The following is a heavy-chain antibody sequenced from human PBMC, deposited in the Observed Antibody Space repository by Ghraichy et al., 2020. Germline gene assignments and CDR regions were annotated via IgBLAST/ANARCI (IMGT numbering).Heavy chain of an antibody. CDR2: IYHSGST. J-gene: IGHJ3*01. CDR1: GYSLTSGHY. V-gene: IGHV4-38-2*01. D-gene: IGHD1-26*01. CDR3: ARSVGPSATDAFDL. Sequence: SETLSLTCAVSGYSLTSGHYWGWIRQPPGKELEWIGSIYHSGSTYYNPSLKSRVTIPVDTSKNQFSLNLTFVTATDTAVYYCARSVGPSATDAFDLWGQGTMVTVSS.